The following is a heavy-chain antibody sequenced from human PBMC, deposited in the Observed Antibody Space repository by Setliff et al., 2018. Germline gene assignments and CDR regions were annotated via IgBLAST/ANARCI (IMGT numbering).Heavy chain of an antibody. CDR1: GYTFTSYA. CDR3: ARDGGWFGAQLYYYYGMDV. Sequence: ASVKVSCKASGYTFTSYAMHWVRQAPGQRLEWMGWINAGNGNTNYAQKFQGRVTITRDTSASTAYMELSSLRSEDTAVYYCARDGGWFGAQLYYYYGMDVWGQGTTVTVSS. D-gene: IGHD3-10*01. CDR2: INAGNGNT. V-gene: IGHV1-3*01. J-gene: IGHJ6*02.